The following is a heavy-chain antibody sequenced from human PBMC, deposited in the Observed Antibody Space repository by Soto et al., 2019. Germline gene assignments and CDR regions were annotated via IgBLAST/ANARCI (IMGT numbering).Heavy chain of an antibody. CDR3: AKRQGIGSAAKNFDF. J-gene: IGHJ4*02. D-gene: IGHD6-13*01. Sequence: PGGSLRLSCAASGFTFNNHAMSWVRQAPGKGLEWVSGISASGGLIYYAESVKGRFNMSRDNSKNTLYLQMNSLRAEDTAVYFCAKRQGIGSAAKNFDFWGQGALVTVSS. V-gene: IGHV3-23*01. CDR1: GFTFNNHA. CDR2: ISASGGLI.